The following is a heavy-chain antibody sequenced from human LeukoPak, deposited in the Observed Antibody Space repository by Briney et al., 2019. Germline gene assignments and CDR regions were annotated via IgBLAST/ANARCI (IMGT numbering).Heavy chain of an antibody. J-gene: IGHJ2*01. CDR1: GYIFSTYW. V-gene: IGHV5-51*01. D-gene: IGHD1-26*01. CDR2: VYPGDSDT. Sequence: GESLKISCKGSGYIFSTYWIGWVRQMPGKGLEWMGIVYPGDSDTRYSPSFEGQVTISVDTSINTAYLQWSGLQASDSAMYYCERRGPRSGSSGYRYFDLWGRGTLVTVSS. CDR3: ERRGPRSGSSGYRYFDL.